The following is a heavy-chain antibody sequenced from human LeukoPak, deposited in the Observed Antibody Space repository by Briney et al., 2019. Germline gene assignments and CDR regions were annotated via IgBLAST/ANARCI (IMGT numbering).Heavy chain of an antibody. D-gene: IGHD1-14*01. Sequence: ASVKVSCKASGYTFTSYGISWVRQAPGQGLEWMGWISAYNGNTNYAQKLQGRVTMTTDTSTSTAYMELRSLRSDDSAVYYCARGRWQVDVRNDFDCWGQGTLVTVSS. J-gene: IGHJ4*02. CDR1: GYTFTSYG. CDR3: ARGRWQVDVRNDFDC. CDR2: ISAYNGNT. V-gene: IGHV1-18*01.